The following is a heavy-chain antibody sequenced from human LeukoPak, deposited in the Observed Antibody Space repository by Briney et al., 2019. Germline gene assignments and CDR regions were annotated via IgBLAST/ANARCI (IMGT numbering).Heavy chain of an antibody. J-gene: IGHJ4*02. D-gene: IGHD3-22*01. CDR2: INPNSGGT. CDR3: AREGYSSGYD. Sequence: GASVKVSCKASGYTFTGYYMHWVRQAPGQGLEWMGWINPNSGGTNYAQKFQGWVTMIRDTSISTAYMELSRLRSDDTAVYYCAREGYSSGYDWGQGALVTVSS. CDR1: GYTFTGYY. V-gene: IGHV1-2*04.